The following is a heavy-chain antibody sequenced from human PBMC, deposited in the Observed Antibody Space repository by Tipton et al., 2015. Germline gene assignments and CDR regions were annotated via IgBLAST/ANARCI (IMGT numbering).Heavy chain of an antibody. D-gene: IGHD6-19*01. J-gene: IGHJ2*01. Sequence: LRLSCTVSGGSISNYYWNWIRQPPGKGLAWIGYISYSGSPNYNPSLRSRVTISVDASKTQFSLQLSSITAADTAVYYCARGHYVSGWYSHYFDLWGRGSLVTVSS. CDR1: GGSISNYY. CDR3: ARGHYVSGWYSHYFDL. CDR2: ISYSGSP. V-gene: IGHV4-59*12.